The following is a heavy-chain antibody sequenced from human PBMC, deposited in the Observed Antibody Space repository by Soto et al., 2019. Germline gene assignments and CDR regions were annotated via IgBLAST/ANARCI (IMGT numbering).Heavy chain of an antibody. CDR2: IIPILGIA. CDR3: ARDVGGYSYYVQEDY. Sequence: QVQLVQSGAEVKKPGSSVKVSCKASGGTFSSYTICWVRQAPGQGLEWMGRIIPILGIANYAQKFQGRVTITADKSTSTAYMELSSLISEDTAVYYCARDVGGYSYYVQEDYWGQGTLVTVSS. V-gene: IGHV1-69*08. CDR1: GGTFSSYT. J-gene: IGHJ4*02. D-gene: IGHD5-12*01.